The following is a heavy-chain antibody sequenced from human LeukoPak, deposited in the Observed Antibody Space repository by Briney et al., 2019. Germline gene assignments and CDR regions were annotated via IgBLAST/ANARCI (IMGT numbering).Heavy chain of an antibody. Sequence: PSETLSLTCTVSGASISSGDYYWSWIRQPPGKGLEYLGYIHYSGSTYYNPSLKSRVTISVDTSKNHFSLKLSSVTAADTAVYYCARAQTGAAGMDAFDIWGQGTMVTVSS. CDR2: IHYSGST. CDR3: ARAQTGAAGMDAFDI. CDR1: GASISSGDYY. V-gene: IGHV4-30-4*01. J-gene: IGHJ3*02. D-gene: IGHD3-10*01.